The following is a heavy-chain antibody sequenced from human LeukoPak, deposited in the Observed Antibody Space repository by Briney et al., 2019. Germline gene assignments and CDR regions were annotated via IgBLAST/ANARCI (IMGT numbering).Heavy chain of an antibody. CDR1: GHTFTSYY. CDR3: ARTPPKGDIDS. J-gene: IGHJ4*02. D-gene: IGHD2-21*02. V-gene: IGHV1-46*01. Sequence: GASVKVSCKASGHTFTSYYMHWVRQAPGQGLEWMGIINPSGGSTSYAQKFQGRVSMTRDASISTAYLELSSLTFEDTAVYYCARTPPKGDIDSWGQGTLVTVSS. CDR2: INPSGGST.